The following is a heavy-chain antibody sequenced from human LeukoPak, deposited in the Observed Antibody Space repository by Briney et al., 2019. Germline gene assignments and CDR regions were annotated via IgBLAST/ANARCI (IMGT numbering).Heavy chain of an antibody. V-gene: IGHV1-2*06. CDR3: AREWIPTRHGVPVRNAFGI. CDR2: INPNSGGT. CDR1: GYTFTGYY. Sequence: GASVKVSCKASGYTFTGYYIRWVRQAPGQGLEWMGRINPNSGGTNYAQKFQGRVTMTRDTSISTAYMELSRLRSEDTAVYYCAREWIPTRHGVPVRNAFGIWGQGTMVTVSS. J-gene: IGHJ3*02. D-gene: IGHD2-2*01.